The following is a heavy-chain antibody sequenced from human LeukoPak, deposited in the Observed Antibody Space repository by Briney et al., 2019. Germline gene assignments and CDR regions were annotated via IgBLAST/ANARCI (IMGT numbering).Heavy chain of an antibody. J-gene: IGHJ6*03. CDR3: ARGDITMVRGVRNYYYMDV. CDR2: IIPIFGTA. D-gene: IGHD3-10*01. V-gene: IGHV1-69*13. Sequence: SVKVSCKTSGFTFNGYYIHWVRQAPGQGLEWMGGIIPIFGTANYAQKFQGGVTITADESTSTAYMELSSLRSEDTAVYYCARGDITMVRGVRNYYYMDVWGKGTTVTISS. CDR1: GFTFNGYY.